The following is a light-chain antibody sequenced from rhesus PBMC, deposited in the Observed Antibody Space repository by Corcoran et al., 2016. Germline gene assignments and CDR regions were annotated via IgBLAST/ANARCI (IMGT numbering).Light chain of an antibody. CDR2: GAS. Sequence: EIVMTQSPATLSLSPGERVTLSCRASQSVSSYVAWYQPKPGQAPRLLSYGASSRATGIPDRFSGSGSGTDFTLIISSLEPEDVGVYYCQQYNNWNSFGQGTKVEIK. CDR3: QQYNNWNS. V-gene: IGKV3S9*01. J-gene: IGKJ2*01. CDR1: QSVSSY.